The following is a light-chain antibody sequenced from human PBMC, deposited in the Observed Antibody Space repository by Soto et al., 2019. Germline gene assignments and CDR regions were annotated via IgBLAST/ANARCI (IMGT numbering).Light chain of an antibody. CDR3: SSYTSSSTPRV. CDR2: DVI. CDR1: SSDVGGHNY. J-gene: IGLJ1*01. Sequence: QSALTQPASVSGSPGQSITIPCTGTSSDVGGHNYVSWYQHHPGKAPKLMIYDVINRPSGVSNRFSGSKSGNTASLTISGLQAEDEADYYCSSYTSSSTPRVFGTGTKVTVL. V-gene: IGLV2-14*03.